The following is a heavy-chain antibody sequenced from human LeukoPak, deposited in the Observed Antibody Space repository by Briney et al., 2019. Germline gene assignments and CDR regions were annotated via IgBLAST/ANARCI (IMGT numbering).Heavy chain of an antibody. CDR3: ARHQREYSSSWVPLDY. J-gene: IGHJ4*02. D-gene: IGHD6-6*01. CDR1: GYSFTTYW. V-gene: IGHV5-51*01. Sequence: GESLKISCEGSGYSFTTYWIGWVRRLPGKGLEWMGIIYPGDSDTRYSPSFQGQVTISADKSTNIVYLQWSSLKASDTTMYYCARHQREYSSSWVPLDYWGQGTQVTVSS. CDR2: IYPGDSDT.